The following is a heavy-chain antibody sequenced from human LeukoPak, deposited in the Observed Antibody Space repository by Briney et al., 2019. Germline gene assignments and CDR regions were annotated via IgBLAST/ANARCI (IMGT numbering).Heavy chain of an antibody. V-gene: IGHV3-74*03. J-gene: IGHJ4*02. CDR1: GFTFSSYW. Sequence: GGSLRLSCAASGFTFSSYWMHWVRPAPGKGVVWVSRINREGSSTKYADSVKGRFTISRDNAKNTLYVQMNNLRADDTAVYYCARVDPKAPGDYAWGRGTLVTVSS. CDR2: INREGSST. CDR3: ARVDPKAPGDYA. D-gene: IGHD3-16*01.